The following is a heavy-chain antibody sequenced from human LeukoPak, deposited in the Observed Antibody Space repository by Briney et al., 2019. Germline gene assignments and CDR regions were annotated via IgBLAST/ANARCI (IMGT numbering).Heavy chain of an antibody. J-gene: IGHJ4*02. V-gene: IGHV4-34*01. CDR1: GGSFSGYY. Sequence: SETLSLTCAVYGGSFSGYYWSWIRQPPGKGLEWIGEINHSGSTNYNPSLKSRVTISVDTSKNQSSLKLSSVTAADTAVYYFARGHIQLWSPTYVDYWGQGTLVNVSS. CDR2: INHSGST. D-gene: IGHD5-18*01. CDR3: ARGHIQLWSPTYVDY.